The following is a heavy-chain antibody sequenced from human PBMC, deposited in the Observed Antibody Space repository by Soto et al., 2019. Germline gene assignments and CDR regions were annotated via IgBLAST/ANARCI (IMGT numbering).Heavy chain of an antibody. CDR3: AHMEATITFGGCSALGGVAI. Sequence: QITLKESGPTLVKPTQTFTLTCTFSGFSLSTSEVGVGWIRQPPGKALEWLALIYWNDDKRYSPTLKNRLTNSKDTTKEEVVLTVTNMDPVDTATYYCAHMEATITFGGCSALGGVAIVGQATLVPVSS. CDR1: GFSLSTSEVG. J-gene: IGHJ3*02. CDR2: IYWNDDK. V-gene: IGHV2-5*01. D-gene: IGHD3-16*01.